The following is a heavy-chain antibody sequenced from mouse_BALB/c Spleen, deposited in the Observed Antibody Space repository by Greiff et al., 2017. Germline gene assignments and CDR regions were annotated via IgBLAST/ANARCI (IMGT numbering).Heavy chain of an antibody. CDR2: IDPYYGGT. CDR1: GYSFTGYN. D-gene: IGHD1-1*01. Sequence: VQLQQSGPELEKPGASVKISCKASGYSFTGYNMNWVKQSTGKSLEWIGKIDPYYGGTSYNGKFKGKATLTVDKSSSTAYMQLKSLTSEDSAVYYGARGNDYCSSASFAYWGQGTLVTVSA. J-gene: IGHJ3*01. CDR3: ARGNDYCSSASFAY. V-gene: IGHV1-39*01.